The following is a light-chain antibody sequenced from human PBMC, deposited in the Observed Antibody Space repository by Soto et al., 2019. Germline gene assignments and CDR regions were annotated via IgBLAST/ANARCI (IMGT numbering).Light chain of an antibody. Sequence: DIQMTQSPSSLSASVGDRVTITCRPSQSIDNFLNWYQQKPGKAPNLLIYAASSLQSGVSSRFSGSGSGTDFTLTISSLQPEDSATYYCQQSYGLPYTFGQVTKVDIK. J-gene: IGKJ2*01. CDR1: QSIDNF. CDR3: QQSYGLPYT. CDR2: AAS. V-gene: IGKV1-39*01.